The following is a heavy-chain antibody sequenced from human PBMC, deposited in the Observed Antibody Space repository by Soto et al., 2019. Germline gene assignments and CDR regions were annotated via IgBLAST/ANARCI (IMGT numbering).Heavy chain of an antibody. CDR1: GYTFTTYG. J-gene: IGHJ4*02. Sequence: QVQLVQSGAEVKKPGASVKVSCKTSGYTFTTYGVSWVRQAPGLGLEWMGWISGYNGNTNSAPKFQGRVSMTTDKSTSTASMELRGRRSDDTAVYYCASDERADCSGYSCEHYFEYWGQGTLVTVSS. V-gene: IGHV1-18*01. CDR3: ASDERADCSGYSCEHYFEY. CDR2: ISGYNGNT. D-gene: IGHD2-15*01.